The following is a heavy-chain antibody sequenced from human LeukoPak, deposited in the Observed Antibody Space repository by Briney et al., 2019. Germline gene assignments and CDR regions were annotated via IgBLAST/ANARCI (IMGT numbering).Heavy chain of an antibody. CDR3: ARGHELEMGDY. CDR2: INPSGGST. Sequence: ASVKVSCKASGYTFTTYYIHWVRHAPGQGLEWMGIINPSGGSTSYAQKFQGRVTLTRDTSTSTVYMELSSLSSEDTAVYYCARGHELEMGDYWGQGTLITVSS. J-gene: IGHJ4*02. V-gene: IGHV1-46*01. D-gene: IGHD5-24*01. CDR1: GYTFTTYY.